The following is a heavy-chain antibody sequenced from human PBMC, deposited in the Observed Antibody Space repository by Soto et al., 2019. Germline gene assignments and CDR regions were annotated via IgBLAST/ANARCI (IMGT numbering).Heavy chain of an antibody. D-gene: IGHD3-22*01. V-gene: IGHV4-34*01. CDR3: ARRRRHDSTFYYDSSGYFSA. CDR2: INRDGDT. Sequence: QVQLQQWGAGLLKPSETLSLTCAVYGGSFSDYYWYWSWIRQPPGKGLEWIGEINRDGDTNYNPSLKGRVTMSVDTSKRQFSLRLSSVTAAATAMYYCARRRRHDSTFYYDSSGYFSAWGQGTLVTVSS. CDR1: GGSFSDYY. J-gene: IGHJ1*01.